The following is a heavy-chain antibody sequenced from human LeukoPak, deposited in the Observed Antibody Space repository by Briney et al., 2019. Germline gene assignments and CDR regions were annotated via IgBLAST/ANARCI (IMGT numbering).Heavy chain of an antibody. CDR1: GFTFSDYA. CDR2: ISGSGDKT. J-gene: IGHJ4*02. Sequence: PGGSLRLSCAASGFTFSDYAMTWVRQAPGKGLEWVSSISGSGDKTYCGDSMKGRLTISRDNVKNTVFLQMNSLRADDTALYYCAKAQAGTYDYWGQGTLVTVSS. D-gene: IGHD6-19*01. CDR3: AKAQAGTYDY. V-gene: IGHV3-23*01.